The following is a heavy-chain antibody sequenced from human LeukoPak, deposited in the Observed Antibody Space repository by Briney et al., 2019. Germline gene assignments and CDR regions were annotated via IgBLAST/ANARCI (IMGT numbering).Heavy chain of an antibody. J-gene: IGHJ6*03. V-gene: IGHV4-59*01. CDR3: ARAYYLASYYYMDV. CDR1: GGSISSYY. D-gene: IGHD3-10*01. Sequence: SETLSLTCTVSGGSISSYYWSWIRQPPGKGLEWIGYIYYSGSTNYNPSLKSRVTISVDRSKNQFSLQLSSVTAADTAVYYCARAYYLASYYYMDVWGKGTTVTISS. CDR2: IYYSGST.